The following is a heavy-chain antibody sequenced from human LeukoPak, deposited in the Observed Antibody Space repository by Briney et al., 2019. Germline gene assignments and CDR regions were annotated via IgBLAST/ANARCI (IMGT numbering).Heavy chain of an antibody. CDR3: GTARGPNGCYFDY. J-gene: IGHJ4*01. V-gene: IGHV3-23*01. CDR1: GFTFSSYA. CDR2: ITSSGGSA. D-gene: IGHD2-8*01. Sequence: GGSLRLSCAASGFTFSSYAMTWVRQAPGKGLEWVSAITSSGGSAYYPDSVKGRFTVSRDNSKNTLYLQMNSLRAEDTAVYYCGTARGPNGCYFDYWGHGTLVTVSS.